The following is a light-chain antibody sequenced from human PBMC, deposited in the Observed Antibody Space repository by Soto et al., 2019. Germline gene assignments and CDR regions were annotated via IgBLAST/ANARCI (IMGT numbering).Light chain of an antibody. CDR2: DAS. J-gene: IGKJ4*01. CDR1: QSVGRY. V-gene: IGKV3-11*01. Sequence: EIVLTQFPATLYLSPGERATLSCRASQSVGRYLAWYHQKAGQAPRLLIYDASNRATGMPARFSGSGSGTDFTLTISSLEPEDFAVYYCQQRSNWPPLTFGGGTKVEIK. CDR3: QQRSNWPPLT.